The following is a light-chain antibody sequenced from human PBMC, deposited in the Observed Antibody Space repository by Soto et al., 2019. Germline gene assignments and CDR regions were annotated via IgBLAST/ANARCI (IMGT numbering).Light chain of an antibody. CDR2: EVS. CDR3: CSYAGSVTWV. Sequence: QSALTQPASVSGSPGQSITISCTGTDNDVGSYNFVSWYQQHPGKAPKLMMNEVSKRPSGVSDRFSGSKSGNTAFLTISGLQPEDEADYYCCSYAGSVTWVFGGGTKLTVL. J-gene: IGLJ3*02. CDR1: DNDVGSYNF. V-gene: IGLV2-23*02.